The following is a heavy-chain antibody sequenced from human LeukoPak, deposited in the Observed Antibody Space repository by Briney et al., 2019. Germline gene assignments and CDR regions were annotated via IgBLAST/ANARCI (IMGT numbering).Heavy chain of an antibody. J-gene: IGHJ5*02. CDR3: ATWDRFLEWLLNR. Sequence: PTASVKVSCKVSGYTLTELSMHWVRQAPGKGLEWMGGFDPEDGETIYAQKFQGRVTMTEDTSTDTAYMELSSLRSEDTAVYYCATWDRFLEWLLNRWGQGTLVTVSS. CDR2: FDPEDGET. V-gene: IGHV1-24*01. D-gene: IGHD3-3*01. CDR1: GYTLTELS.